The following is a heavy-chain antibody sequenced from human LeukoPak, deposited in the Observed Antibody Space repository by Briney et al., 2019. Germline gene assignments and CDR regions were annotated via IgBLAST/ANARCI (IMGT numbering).Heavy chain of an antibody. J-gene: IGHJ4*02. V-gene: IGHV3-20*04. CDR3: ARDSLTGDKGHFDY. Sequence: PGGSLRLACAASGFTFDDYGMSWVRQAPGKGLEWVSGINWNGGSTGYADSVKGRFTISRDNAKNSLYLQKNSLRAEDTALYYCARDSLTGDKGHFDYWGQGTLVTVSS. CDR1: GFTFDDYG. CDR2: INWNGGST. D-gene: IGHD7-27*01.